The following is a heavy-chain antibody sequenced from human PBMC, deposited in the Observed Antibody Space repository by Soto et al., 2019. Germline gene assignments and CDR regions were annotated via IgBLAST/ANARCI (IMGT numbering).Heavy chain of an antibody. J-gene: IGHJ4*02. CDR1: GFSLSNARMG. Sequence: QVTLKESGPVLVKPTETLTLTCTVSGFSLSNARMGVSWIRQPPGKALEWLAHIFSNDEKSYSTSLKSRLTISKDTSKSKVVLTMTNMNPVDTATYYCARSRPSYSGYDGFDYWGQGTRVTVSS. CDR2: IFSNDEK. CDR3: ARSRPSYSGYDGFDY. D-gene: IGHD5-12*01. V-gene: IGHV2-26*01.